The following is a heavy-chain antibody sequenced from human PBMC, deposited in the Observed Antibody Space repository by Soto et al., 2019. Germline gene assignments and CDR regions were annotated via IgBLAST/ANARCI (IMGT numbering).Heavy chain of an antibody. CDR1: GGSISSGGYS. V-gene: IGHV4-30-2*01. CDR3: ATGPPPGY. Sequence: SETLSLTCAVSGGSISSGGYSWSWIRQPPGKGLECIGYIYHSVSTYYNPSLKSRVTISVDRSKNQFSLKLNSVTAEDKAVYYCATGPPPGYWGPGTLVNVSS. CDR2: IYHSVST. J-gene: IGHJ4*02.